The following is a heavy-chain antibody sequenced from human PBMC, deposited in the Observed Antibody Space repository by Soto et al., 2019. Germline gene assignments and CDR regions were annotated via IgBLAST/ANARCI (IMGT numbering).Heavy chain of an antibody. CDR3: ARAPRIFWRGPRGYFDY. CDR2: IYHSGST. J-gene: IGHJ4*02. Sequence: PSETLSLTCAFSGFSISSSNLWSWVRPPPGKGLEWIGEIYHSGSTNYNPSLKSRVTISVDKSKNQFSLNLSSVTAADTAVYYCARAPRIFWRGPRGYFDYWGQETLVTVSS. D-gene: IGHD3-3*01. CDR1: GFSISSSNL. V-gene: IGHV4-4*02.